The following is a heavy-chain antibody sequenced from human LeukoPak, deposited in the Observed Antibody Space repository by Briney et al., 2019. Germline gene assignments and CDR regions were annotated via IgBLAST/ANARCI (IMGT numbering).Heavy chain of an antibody. CDR2: IVGSSSNV. D-gene: IGHD1-1*01. J-gene: IGHJ4*02. Sequence: GGSLRLSCTASGFNFSTYSMNWVRQAPGKGLEWVSYIVGSSSNVYYADSVKGRFTISRDNAKNSLYPQMDSLRAEDTAVYYCATDSPETAAFDYWGQGTLVTVSS. CDR3: ATDSPETAAFDY. V-gene: IGHV3-48*04. CDR1: GFNFSTYS.